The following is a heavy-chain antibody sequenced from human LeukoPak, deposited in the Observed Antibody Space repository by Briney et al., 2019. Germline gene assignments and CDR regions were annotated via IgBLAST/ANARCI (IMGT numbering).Heavy chain of an antibody. J-gene: IGHJ4*02. D-gene: IGHD6-19*01. V-gene: IGHV1-18*01. CDR3: ARGRVLYSSGWPDLDY. CDR2: ISAYNGNT. CDR1: AYTFTSYG. Sequence: ASVKVSCKASAYTFTSYGISWVRQAPGQGLEWMGWISAYNGNTNYAQKLQGRVTMTTDTSTSTAYMELRSLRSDDTAVYYCARGRVLYSSGWPDLDYWGQGTLVTVSS.